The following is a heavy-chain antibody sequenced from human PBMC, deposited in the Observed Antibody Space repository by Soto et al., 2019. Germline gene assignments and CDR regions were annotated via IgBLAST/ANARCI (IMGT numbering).Heavy chain of an antibody. V-gene: IGHV4-59*01. D-gene: IGHD5-18*01. CDR1: GGSISSYY. CDR3: ASYSWDYFDY. CDR2: IYYSGST. Sequence: SETLSLTCTVSGGSISSYYWSWIRQPPGKGLERIGYIYYSGSTNYNPSLKSRVTISVDTSKNQFSLKLSSVTAADTAVYYCASYSWDYFDYWGQGTLVTVSS. J-gene: IGHJ4*02.